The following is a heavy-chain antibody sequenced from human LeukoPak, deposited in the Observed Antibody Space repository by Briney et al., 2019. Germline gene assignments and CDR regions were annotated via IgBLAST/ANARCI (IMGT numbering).Heavy chain of an antibody. CDR2: ITSSGRNI. Sequence: PGGSLRLSCAASGFTFSSYGMNWVRQALGKGLEWVSSITSSGRNIYYADSLKGRFTISRDNAKNSLYLQMNSLRAEDTAVYYCARGGSNSPYYLDCWGQGTLVTLSS. CDR1: GFTFSSYG. D-gene: IGHD1-26*01. V-gene: IGHV3-21*01. CDR3: ARGGSNSPYYLDC. J-gene: IGHJ4*02.